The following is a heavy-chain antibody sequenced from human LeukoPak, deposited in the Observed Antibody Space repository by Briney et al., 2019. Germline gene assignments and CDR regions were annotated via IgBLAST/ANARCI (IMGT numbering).Heavy chain of an antibody. Sequence: GGSLRLSCAASGFTFDDYGMSWVRQAPGKGLEWVSGINWNGGSTGYADSVKGRFTIPRDNAKNSLCLQMNSLRAEDTALYYCARDGSSSWYKRRYFDYWGQGTLVTVSS. J-gene: IGHJ4*02. CDR3: ARDGSSSWYKRRYFDY. D-gene: IGHD6-13*01. V-gene: IGHV3-20*04. CDR1: GFTFDDYG. CDR2: INWNGGST.